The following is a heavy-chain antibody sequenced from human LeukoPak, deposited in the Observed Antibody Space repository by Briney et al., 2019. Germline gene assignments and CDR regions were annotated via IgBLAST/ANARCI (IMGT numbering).Heavy chain of an antibody. CDR2: IFYSGTT. Sequence: SQTLSLTCTVSGGSISSGGNYWSWIRQHPGKGLEWIGYIFYSGTTYYNPSLKSRVTISVDTSKNQFSLKLSSVTAADTAVYYCARRNWGSEYFDLWGRGTLVTVSS. D-gene: IGHD7-27*01. CDR1: GGSISSGGNY. CDR3: ARRNWGSEYFDL. J-gene: IGHJ2*01. V-gene: IGHV4-31*03.